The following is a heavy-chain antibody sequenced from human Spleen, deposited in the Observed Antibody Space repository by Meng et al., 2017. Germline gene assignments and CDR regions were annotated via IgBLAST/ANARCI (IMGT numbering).Heavy chain of an antibody. J-gene: IGHJ5*02. CDR2: TNHRGST. V-gene: IGHV4-39*07. CDR1: GDSISSSDSY. D-gene: IGHD2-15*01. Sequence: QPQLQESGPGLVKPSETLSLTCSVSGDSISSSDSYWGWIRQSPGKGLEWIGETNHRGSTKYNPSLKSRVTISVDTSKNQFSLKLTSVTAADSAVYYCACSGSSCYSLLVSPPWGQGTLVTVSS. CDR3: ACSGSSCYSLLVSPP.